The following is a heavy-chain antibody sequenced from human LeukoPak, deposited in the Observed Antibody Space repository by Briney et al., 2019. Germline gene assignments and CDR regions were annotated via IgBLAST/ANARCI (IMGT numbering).Heavy chain of an antibody. Sequence: PSETLSLTCAVYGGSFSGYYSSWIRQAPGKGLEWIGEIDYGGGTNYKSSLESRVTISIDTSKNQFSLKLSSVTAADTAVYYCARVGPGGDGPHFDYWGQGTLVTVSS. J-gene: IGHJ4*02. V-gene: IGHV4-34*01. CDR1: GGSFSGYY. CDR2: IDYGGGT. D-gene: IGHD3-16*01. CDR3: ARVGPGGDGPHFDY.